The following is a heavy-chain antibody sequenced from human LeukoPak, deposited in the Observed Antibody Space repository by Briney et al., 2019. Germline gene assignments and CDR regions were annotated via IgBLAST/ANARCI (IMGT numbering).Heavy chain of an antibody. CDR3: ARARYPLNPQVAHYYYYYMDV. J-gene: IGHJ6*03. CDR2: MNPNSGNT. V-gene: IGHV1-8*03. Sequence: ASVKVSCKASGYTFTSYDINWVRQATGQGLEWMGWMNPNSGNTGYAQKFQGRVTITRNTSISTAYMELSSLRSEDTAVYYCARARYPLNPQVAHYYYYYMDVWGKGTTVTVSS. CDR1: GYTFTSYD. D-gene: IGHD2-2*02.